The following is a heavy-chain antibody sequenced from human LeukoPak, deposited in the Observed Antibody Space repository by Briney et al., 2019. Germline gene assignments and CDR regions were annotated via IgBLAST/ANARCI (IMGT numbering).Heavy chain of an antibody. CDR1: GDSISSSHW. CDR2: IYQSGST. J-gene: IGHJ2*01. Sequence: SETLSLTCAVSGDSISSSHWWSWVRQSPGKGLEWIGEIYQSGSTEYNPSLKSRATISVDKSHNQFSLRLTSVAAADTAVYFCATDTNPRDWYFNFWGRGTLVTVSS. V-gene: IGHV4-4*02. CDR3: ATDTNPRDWYFNF.